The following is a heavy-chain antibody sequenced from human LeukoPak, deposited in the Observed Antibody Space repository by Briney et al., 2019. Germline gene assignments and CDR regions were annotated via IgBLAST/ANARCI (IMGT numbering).Heavy chain of an antibody. J-gene: IGHJ4*02. CDR1: GFTLNDYY. V-gene: IGHV3-11*01. CDR2: SSSSGTTI. CDR3: ARRRDFIDY. D-gene: IGHD3/OR15-3a*01. Sequence: NPGGSLRLSCAASGFTLNDYYMSWIRQAPGKGLEWVSYSSSSGTTIYYADSVKGRFAISRDNAKNSLYLQMNSLRAEDTAVYYCARRRDFIDYWGQGTLVTVSS.